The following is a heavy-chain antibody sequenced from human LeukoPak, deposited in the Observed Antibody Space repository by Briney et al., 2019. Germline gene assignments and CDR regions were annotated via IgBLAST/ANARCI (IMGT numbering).Heavy chain of an antibody. CDR3: ARHTTVVPPHYFDY. CDR1: GGSISSYY. CDR2: IYYSEST. Sequence: SETLSLTCTVPGGSISSYYWSWIRQPPGKGLGWIGYIYYSESTNYNPSLKSRVTISLETSKNQISRKLSSVTAAAAAVYYCARHTTVVPPHYFDYWGQGTLVTVSS. D-gene: IGHD4-23*01. J-gene: IGHJ4*02. V-gene: IGHV4-59*08.